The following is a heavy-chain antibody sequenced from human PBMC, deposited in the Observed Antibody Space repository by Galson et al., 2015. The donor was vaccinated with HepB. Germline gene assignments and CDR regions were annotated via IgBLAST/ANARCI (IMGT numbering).Heavy chain of an antibody. CDR3: ARGYSSSWYSGLGY. CDR2: INTYSGTT. J-gene: IGHJ4*02. CDR1: GYTFTTYT. V-gene: IGHV1-18*01. D-gene: IGHD6-13*01. Sequence: SVKVSCKASGYTFTTYTINWVRQAPGQGLEWMGWINTYSGTTKYAHNLQDRVTMTTDTFTKTAYMELTSLRSDDTAVYYCARGYSSSWYSGLGYWGQGTLVTVSS.